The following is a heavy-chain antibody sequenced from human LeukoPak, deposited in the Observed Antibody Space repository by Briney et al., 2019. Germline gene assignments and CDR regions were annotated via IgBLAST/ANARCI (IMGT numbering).Heavy chain of an antibody. D-gene: IGHD3-10*01. V-gene: IGHV3-30*18. CDR1: GFIVNSYG. CDR2: LSSDGSNK. CDR3: AKESLYYDFDY. Sequence: PGGSLRLSCVVSGFIVNSYGMHWVRQAPGKGLEWVAVLSSDGSNKYYADSVKGRFTISRDISKNTLYLQMNSLRADDTALYYCAKESLYYDFDYWGQGTLVTVSS. J-gene: IGHJ4*02.